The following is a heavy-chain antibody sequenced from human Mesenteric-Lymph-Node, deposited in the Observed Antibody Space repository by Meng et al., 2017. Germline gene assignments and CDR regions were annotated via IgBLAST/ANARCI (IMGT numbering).Heavy chain of an antibody. Sequence: GESLKISCAASGFTFSSYSMNWVRQAPGKGLEWVSSISSSSSYIYYADSVKGRFTISRDNAKNTVYLQMSSLRGEDTGLYYCTNDRLNHWGQGALVTVSS. D-gene: IGHD1-1*01. CDR2: ISSSSSYI. CDR3: TNDRLNH. V-gene: IGHV3-21*01. CDR1: GFTFSSYS. J-gene: IGHJ1*01.